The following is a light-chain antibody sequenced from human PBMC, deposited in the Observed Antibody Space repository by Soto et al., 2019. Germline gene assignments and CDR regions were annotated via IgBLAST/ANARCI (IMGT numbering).Light chain of an antibody. CDR1: QTVSSN. CDR2: GAS. CDR3: QQYNNWPPYT. V-gene: IGKV3D-15*01. Sequence: EIVMTQSPATLSVSPGERATLYCRASQTVSSNLAWYQQKRGQAPRLLIYGASTRATGIPARFSGSGSGTEFTLTISSLESEDFAVYFCQQYNNWPPYTFGQGTKVDIK. J-gene: IGKJ2*01.